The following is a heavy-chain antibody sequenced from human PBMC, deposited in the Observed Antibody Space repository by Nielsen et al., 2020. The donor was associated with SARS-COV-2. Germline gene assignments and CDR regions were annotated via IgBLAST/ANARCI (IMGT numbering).Heavy chain of an antibody. CDR1: GFTFSGFS. Sequence: GESLKISCAASGFTFSGFSMNWIRQAPGKGLEWVASMSSSSSYTFYADSVKGRFTISRDNSKNTLYLQMNSLRAEDTAVYYCANEEYSSSYPLDYWGQGTLVTVSS. D-gene: IGHD6-6*01. CDR3: ANEEYSSSYPLDY. V-gene: IGHV3-21*01. J-gene: IGHJ4*02. CDR2: MSSSSSYT.